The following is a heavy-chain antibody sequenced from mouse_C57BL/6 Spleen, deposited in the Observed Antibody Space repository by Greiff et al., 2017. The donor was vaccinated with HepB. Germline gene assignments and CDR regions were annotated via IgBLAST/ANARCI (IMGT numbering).Heavy chain of an antibody. Sequence: QVQLQQSGAELARPGASVKLSCKASGYTFTSYGISWVKQRTGQGLEWIGEIYPRSGNTYYNEKFKGKATLTADKSSSTAYMELRSLTSEDSAVYFCARPINYYGSSSWFAYWGQGTLVTVSA. CDR3: ARPINYYGSSSWFAY. J-gene: IGHJ3*01. D-gene: IGHD1-1*01. CDR2: IYPRSGNT. V-gene: IGHV1-81*01. CDR1: GYTFTSYG.